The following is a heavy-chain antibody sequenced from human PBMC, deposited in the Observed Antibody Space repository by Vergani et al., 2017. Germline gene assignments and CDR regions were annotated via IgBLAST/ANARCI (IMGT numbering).Heavy chain of an antibody. Sequence: QVQLVETGGGVVQPRGSLRLYCATSRVSFNTYGAHWVRQAPGKGLEWVAFIGYDGRIKYNVDSVKGRFTLSRDTSKKTLSLQMRSLRADDTAVYYCAKDGRENSDYGYFDYWGQGTLVTVSS. CDR2: IGYDGRIK. CDR3: AKDGRENSDYGYFDY. J-gene: IGHJ4*02. D-gene: IGHD4-17*01. V-gene: IGHV3-30*02. CDR1: RVSFNTYG.